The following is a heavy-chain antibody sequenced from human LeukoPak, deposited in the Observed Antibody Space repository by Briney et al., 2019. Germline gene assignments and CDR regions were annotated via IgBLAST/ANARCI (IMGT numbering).Heavy chain of an antibody. CDR3: AKGHGSGWNFFDY. CDR1: GFSFSSYW. D-gene: IGHD6-19*01. Sequence: GGSLRLSCAASGFSFSSYWMHWVRQAPGKGLVWVSRINSDGSSTSYADSVKGRFTISRDNAKNTLYLQMNSLRAEDTAVYYCAKGHGSGWNFFDYWGQGTLVTVSS. J-gene: IGHJ4*02. CDR2: INSDGSST. V-gene: IGHV3-74*01.